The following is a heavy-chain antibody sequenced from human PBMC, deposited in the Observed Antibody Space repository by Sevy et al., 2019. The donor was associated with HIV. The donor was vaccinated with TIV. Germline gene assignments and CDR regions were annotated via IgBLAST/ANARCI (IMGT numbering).Heavy chain of an antibody. CDR3: ARVNHSSPFDY. Sequence: GGSLRLSCAASGFTFSSYWMHWVRQAPGKGLVWVSRINSDGSSTSYADSVKGRFTISRDNAKNTLYLQMNSLRAEDTAVYYWARVNHSSPFDYWGQGTLVTVSS. J-gene: IGHJ4*02. CDR1: GFTFSSYW. V-gene: IGHV3-74*01. D-gene: IGHD6-13*01. CDR2: INSDGSST.